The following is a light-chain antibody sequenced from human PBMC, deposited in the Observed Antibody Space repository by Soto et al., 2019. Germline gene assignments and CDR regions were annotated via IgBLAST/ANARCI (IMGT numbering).Light chain of an antibody. J-gene: IGLJ1*01. V-gene: IGLV1-44*01. CDR3: AAWDGSLKGFV. Sequence: QSVLTQPPSVSGTPGQRVTISCSGSRXNIGSNTVNWYQDLPGTAPKLLVYDNHHRPSGVPDRFSGSKSGTSASLAISGLQSEDEAEYYCAAWDGSLKGFVFGTGTKVTVL. CDR1: RXNIGSNT. CDR2: DNH.